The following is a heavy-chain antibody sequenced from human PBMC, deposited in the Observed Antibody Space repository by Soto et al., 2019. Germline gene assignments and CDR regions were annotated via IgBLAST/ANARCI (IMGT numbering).Heavy chain of an antibody. CDR2: ISGSGGST. CDR3: AKDGDYYDSSGYYYYFDY. V-gene: IGHV3-23*01. D-gene: IGHD3-22*01. Sequence: GGSLRLSCAASGFTFSSYAMSWVRQAPGKGLEWVSAISGSGGSTYYADSVKGRFTISRDNSKNTLYLQMNSLRAEDTAVYYCAKDGDYYDSSGYYYYFDYWGQGTLVTVSS. J-gene: IGHJ4*02. CDR1: GFTFSSYA.